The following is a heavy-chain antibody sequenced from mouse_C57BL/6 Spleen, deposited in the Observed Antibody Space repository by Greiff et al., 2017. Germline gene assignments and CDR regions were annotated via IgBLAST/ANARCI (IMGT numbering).Heavy chain of an antibody. D-gene: IGHD1-1*01. J-gene: IGHJ2*01. CDR3: ARYDGSSYPFDY. V-gene: IGHV1-69*01. Sequence: VQLQQSGAELVMPGASVKLSCKASGYTFTSYWMHWVKQRPGQGLEWIGEIDPSDSYTNYNQKFKGKSTLTVDKSSSTAYMQLSSLTSEDSAVYYCARYDGSSYPFDYWGQGTTLTVSS. CDR1: GYTFTSYW. CDR2: IDPSDSYT.